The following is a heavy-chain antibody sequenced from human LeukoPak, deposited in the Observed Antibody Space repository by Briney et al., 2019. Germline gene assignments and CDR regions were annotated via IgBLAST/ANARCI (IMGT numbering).Heavy chain of an antibody. CDR3: AKERSGVVPAAPDY. Sequence: GGSLRLSCAASGFTFSSYGMHWVRQAPGKGLEWVAFIRYDGSNKYYADSVKGRFTISRDNSKNTLYLQMNSLRAEDTAVYYCAKERSGVVPAAPDYWGQGTLVTVSS. J-gene: IGHJ4*02. D-gene: IGHD2-2*01. CDR2: IRYDGSNK. CDR1: GFTFSSYG. V-gene: IGHV3-30*02.